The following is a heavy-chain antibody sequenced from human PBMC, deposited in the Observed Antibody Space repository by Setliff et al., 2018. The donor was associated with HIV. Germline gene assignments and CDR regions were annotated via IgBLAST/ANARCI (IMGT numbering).Heavy chain of an antibody. CDR3: ARILIAYGSGTHKYFDY. Sequence: SETLSLTCSVSGDSVSNYYWSWIRQPAAKGLEYMGRIYANGYPNYNHSLTSRVTMSVDTSKNQFSLNLTSVTSADTATYYSARILIAYGSGTHKYFDYWGQGTVVTVSS. CDR1: GDSVSNYY. D-gene: IGHD3-10*01. V-gene: IGHV4-4*07. CDR2: IYANGYP. J-gene: IGHJ4*02.